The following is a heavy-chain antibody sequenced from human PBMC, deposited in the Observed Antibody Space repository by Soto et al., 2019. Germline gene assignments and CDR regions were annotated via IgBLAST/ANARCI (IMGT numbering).Heavy chain of an antibody. CDR3: ASMVYSSAWYGRYYFDY. J-gene: IGHJ4*02. Sequence: EVQLLESGGGLVQPGGSLRLSCAASGFTFSNYGMSWVRQAPGKGLEWVSISTSGGNTYYADSVKGRSTISRDKTKNTLYLQMNSLRAEDTAVYYCASMVYSSAWYGRYYFDYWGQGTMVTVSS. D-gene: IGHD6-19*01. CDR2: ISTSGGNT. V-gene: IGHV3-23*01. CDR1: GFTFSNYG.